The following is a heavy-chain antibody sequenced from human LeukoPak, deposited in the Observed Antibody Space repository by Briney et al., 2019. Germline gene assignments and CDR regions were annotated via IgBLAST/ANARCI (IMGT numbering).Heavy chain of an antibody. CDR3: TTGLRAVDTN. J-gene: IGHJ4*02. V-gene: IGHV3-15*01. CDR2: IKSKTDGGTT. D-gene: IGHD3-16*01. Sequence: GGSLRLSCAASGFTFSNTWMSWVRQAPGKGLEWVGRIKSKTDGGTTDYAAPVKDRITISRDDSKNTLYLQMNSLKTEDTAVYYCTTGLRAVDTNWGLGTLVTVSS. CDR1: GFTFSNTW.